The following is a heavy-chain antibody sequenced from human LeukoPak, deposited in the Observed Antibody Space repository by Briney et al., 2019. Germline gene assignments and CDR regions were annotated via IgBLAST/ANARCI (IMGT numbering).Heavy chain of an antibody. Sequence: GGSLRLSCVASGFTFGKYWMSWVRQAPGKGLEWVANIKQDGSEKYYVDSVKGRFTISRDNAKNSLYLQMNSLRAEDTAVYYCARDLAGKGDYWGQGTLVTVSS. D-gene: IGHD6-19*01. J-gene: IGHJ4*02. CDR1: GFTFGKYW. CDR3: ARDLAGKGDY. CDR2: IKQDGSEK. V-gene: IGHV3-7*01.